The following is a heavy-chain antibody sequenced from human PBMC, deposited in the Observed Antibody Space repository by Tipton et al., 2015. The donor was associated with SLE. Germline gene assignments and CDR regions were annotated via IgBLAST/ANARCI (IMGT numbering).Heavy chain of an antibody. CDR3: ARGGGEYYFDY. CDR2: IDYSGNT. J-gene: IGHJ4*02. Sequence: TLSLTCTVSGGSISNYFWSWIRQPPGKGLEWIWYIDYSGNTNYNPSLKSRVTMSVDTSNNQFSLTLSSVTAADTAMFYCARGGGEYYFDYWGQGTLVTVSS. CDR1: GGSISNYF. V-gene: IGHV4-59*01. D-gene: IGHD3-10*01.